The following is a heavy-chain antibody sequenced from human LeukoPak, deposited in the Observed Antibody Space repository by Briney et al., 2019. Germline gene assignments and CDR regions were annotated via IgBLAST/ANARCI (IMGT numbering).Heavy chain of an antibody. D-gene: IGHD3-22*01. J-gene: IGHJ4*02. CDR3: ARLDSSGYYPPKYYFDY. Sequence: SETLSLTCAVYGGSFSGYYWSWIRQPPGKGLEWIGEINHSGSTNYNPSLKSRVTISVDTSKNQFSLKLSSVTAADTAVYYCARLDSSGYYPPKYYFDYWGQGTLVTVSS. CDR2: INHSGST. CDR1: GGSFSGYY. V-gene: IGHV4-34*01.